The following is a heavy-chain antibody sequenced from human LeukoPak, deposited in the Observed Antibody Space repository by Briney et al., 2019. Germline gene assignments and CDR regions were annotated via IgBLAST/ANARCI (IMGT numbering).Heavy chain of an antibody. CDR2: LSGSGGST. CDR3: AKGGGYDSSWDYHFDY. Sequence: GGSLRLSCAASGLIFSTYAMSWVRQAPGKGLESVSGLSGSGGSTYSADSVKGRSTISRDNSRNTLYLQMNSLRAEDTAVYYCAKGGGYDSSWDYHFDYWGQGTLVTVSS. V-gene: IGHV3-23*01. J-gene: IGHJ4*02. D-gene: IGHD5-12*01. CDR1: GLIFSTYA.